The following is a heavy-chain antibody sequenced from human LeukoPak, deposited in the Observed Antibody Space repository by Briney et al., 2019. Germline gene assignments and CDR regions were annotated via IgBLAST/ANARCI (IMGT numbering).Heavy chain of an antibody. V-gene: IGHV3-7*03. J-gene: IGHJ3*02. CDR3: ARAMIVAHDAFDI. CDR2: IKQDGSEK. Sequence: GGSLRLSCAASGFTFSSYWMSWVRQAPGKGLEWVANIKQDGSEKYYVYSVKGRFTISRDNAKNSLYLQMNSLRAEDTAVYYCARAMIVAHDAFDIWGQGTMVTVSS. CDR1: GFTFSSYW. D-gene: IGHD3-22*01.